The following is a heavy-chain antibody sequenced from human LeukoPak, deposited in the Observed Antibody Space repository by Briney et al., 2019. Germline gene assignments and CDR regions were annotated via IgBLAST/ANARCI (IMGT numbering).Heavy chain of an antibody. CDR1: GYSFASYW. J-gene: IGHJ4*02. CDR2: IYPGTADI. D-gene: IGHD3-16*01. Sequence: PGESLKISCKGSGYSFASYWIAWVRQMPGKGLEWMGVIYPGTADITYSPSFQGQVTISADKSVSTAYLQWSSLKASDTAMYYCARRGLGTDYWGQGTLVTVSS. V-gene: IGHV5-51*01. CDR3: ARRGLGTDY.